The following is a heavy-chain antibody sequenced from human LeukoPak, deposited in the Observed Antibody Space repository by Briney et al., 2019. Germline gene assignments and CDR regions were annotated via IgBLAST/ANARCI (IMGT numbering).Heavy chain of an antibody. CDR2: IWYDGSNK. Sequence: PGGSLRLSCAASEFTFSSYGMHWVRQAPGKGLEWVAVIWYDGSNKYYADSVKGRFTISRDNSKNTLYLQVNSLTAEDTAVYYCARGNSDAFDIWGHGTMVTVSS. D-gene: IGHD4-23*01. CDR3: ARGNSDAFDI. V-gene: IGHV3-33*01. CDR1: EFTFSSYG. J-gene: IGHJ3*02.